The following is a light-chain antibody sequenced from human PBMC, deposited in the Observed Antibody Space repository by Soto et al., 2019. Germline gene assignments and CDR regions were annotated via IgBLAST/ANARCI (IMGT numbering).Light chain of an antibody. CDR1: NSNIGAGYD. V-gene: IGLV1-40*01. CDR2: ADN. Sequence: QSVLTQPPSVSGAPGQKITISCTGTNSNIGAGYDVHWYQQLPGTAPKLLIYADNTRPSGVPDRFSGSRSGTSASLAITGLLTEDEADYYCQSYDNRGGAVFGGGTKVTVL. CDR3: QSYDNRGGAV. J-gene: IGLJ2*01.